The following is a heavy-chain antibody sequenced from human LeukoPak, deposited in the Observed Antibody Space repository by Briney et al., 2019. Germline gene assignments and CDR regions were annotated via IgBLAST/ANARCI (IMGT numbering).Heavy chain of an antibody. D-gene: IGHD4-11*01. J-gene: IGHJ6*03. CDR3: ATATTDNYYYYYMDV. CDR1: GYTLTELS. Sequence: GASVKVSCEVSGYTLTELSMHWVRQAPGKGLEWMGGFDPEDGETIYAQKFQGRVTMTEDTSTDTAYMELSSLRSEDTAVYYCATATTDNYYYYYMDVWGKGTTVPVSS. CDR2: FDPEDGET. V-gene: IGHV1-24*01.